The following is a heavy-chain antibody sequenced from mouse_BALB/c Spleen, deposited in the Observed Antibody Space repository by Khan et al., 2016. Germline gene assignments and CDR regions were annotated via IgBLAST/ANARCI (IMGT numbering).Heavy chain of an antibody. CDR3: SRWGFGNYVYYAMDY. V-gene: IGHV3-2*02. J-gene: IGHJ4*01. CDR2: ISYSGST. D-gene: IGHD2-1*01. CDR1: GYSITSDYA. Sequence: EVELVESGPGLVKPSQSLSLTCTVTGYSITSDYAWNWIRQFPGNKLEWMGYISYSGSTSYNPSLKSRISITRDTSKNQFFLQLNSVTTEDTATYYCSRWGFGNYVYYAMDYWGQGTSVTVSS.